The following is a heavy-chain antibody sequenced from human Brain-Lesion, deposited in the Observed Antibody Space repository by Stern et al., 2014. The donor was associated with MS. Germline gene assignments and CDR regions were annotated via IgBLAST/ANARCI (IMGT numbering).Heavy chain of an antibody. D-gene: IGHD5-12*01. CDR2: IFPRDSNT. J-gene: IGHJ4*02. CDR3: ARSPATPSGYDRFDY. CDR1: GYLFDDYW. Sequence: EVQLEESGAEVKKPGESLKISCEASGYLFDDYWIGWVRQMSGRGLELVAIIFPRDSNTRYSPSVQGQVTISADKSIRPAYLQWSSLKPSHTAIYSCARSPATPSGYDRFDYWGQGALVTVSS. V-gene: IGHV5-51*03.